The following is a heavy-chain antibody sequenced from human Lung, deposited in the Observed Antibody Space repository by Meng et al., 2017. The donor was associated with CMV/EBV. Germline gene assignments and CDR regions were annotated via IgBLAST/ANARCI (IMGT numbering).Heavy chain of an antibody. CDR1: GFTFSNYE. CDR3: ARMYSGSRPFDA. V-gene: IGHV3-48*03. Sequence: GESXKISXAASGFTFSNYEMHWVRQAPGKGLKWVAYISLSEATVHYADSVKGRFTISRDNAKNFLYLQMNSLRAEDTAVYYCARMYSGSRPFDAWGQGTLVTVSS. CDR2: ISLSEATV. D-gene: IGHD3-10*01. J-gene: IGHJ4*02.